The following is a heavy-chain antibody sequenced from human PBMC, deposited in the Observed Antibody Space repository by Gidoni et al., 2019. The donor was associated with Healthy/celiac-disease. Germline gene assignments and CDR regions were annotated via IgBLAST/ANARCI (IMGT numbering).Heavy chain of an antibody. D-gene: IGHD3-16*02. J-gene: IGHJ4*02. CDR3: TTDGVYDYVWGSYRQYYFDY. CDR1: GFTFSNAW. V-gene: IGHV3-15*01. Sequence: EVQLVESGGGLVKPGGSLSLSCAAAGFTFSNAWMRWVRQAPGKGLEWVGRIKSKTDGGTTDYAAPVKGRFTISRDDSKNTLYLQMNSLKTEDTAVYYCTTDGVYDYVWGSYRQYYFDYWGQGTLVTVSS. CDR2: IKSKTDGGTT.